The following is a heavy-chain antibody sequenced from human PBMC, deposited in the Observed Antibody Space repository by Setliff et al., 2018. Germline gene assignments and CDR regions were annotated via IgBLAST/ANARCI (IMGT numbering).Heavy chain of an antibody. CDR3: ARHQFVGGYYGSVTYRHFDY. CDR1: GGSITSGRYY. Sequence: SETLSLTCTVSGGSITSGRYYWGWIRQPPGQGLEWIASIHYSENTYYNPSLKTRVTIXXXTSXXXXXXXXXXXXXXXXXVYYCARHQFVGGYYGSVTYRHFDYWGQGTLVTVSS. D-gene: IGHD3-10*01. J-gene: IGHJ4*02. V-gene: IGHV4-39*01. CDR2: IHYSENT.